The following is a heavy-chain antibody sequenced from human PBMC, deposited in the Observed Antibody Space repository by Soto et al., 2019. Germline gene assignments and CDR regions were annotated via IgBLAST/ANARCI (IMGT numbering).Heavy chain of an antibody. Sequence: QVQLQESGPGLVKPSQTLSLTCTVSGGSISSGDDFWTWIRQPPGKGLEWIGYIYYSGSTYYNPSLKSRLTMSVDTSKNQFSLKLSSVTAADTAVYYCARDRAKWKDYYYYGMDGWGQGTTVNVS. CDR3: ARDRAKWKDYYYYGMDG. J-gene: IGHJ6*02. CDR1: GGSISSGDDF. CDR2: IYYSGST. V-gene: IGHV4-30-4*01. D-gene: IGHD1-20*01.